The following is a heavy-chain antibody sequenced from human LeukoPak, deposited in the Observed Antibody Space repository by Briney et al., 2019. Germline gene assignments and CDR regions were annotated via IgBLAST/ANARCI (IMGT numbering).Heavy chain of an antibody. D-gene: IGHD3-10*01. CDR1: GITLSNYG. CDR2: LSGSGGGT. Sequence: PGGSLRLSCAVSGITLSNYGMSWVRQAPGKGLEWVAGLSGSGGGTNYPDSVQGRFTISRDNPKNTLYLQMNSLRAEDTAVYFCAKRGVVIRVFLVGFHKEAYYFDSWGQGALVTVSS. CDR3: AKRGVVIRVFLVGFHKEAYYFDS. J-gene: IGHJ4*02. V-gene: IGHV3-23*01.